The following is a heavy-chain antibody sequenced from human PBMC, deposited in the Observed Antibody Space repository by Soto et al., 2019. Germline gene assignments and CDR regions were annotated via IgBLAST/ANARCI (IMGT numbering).Heavy chain of an antibody. Sequence: RASVKVSCKASGYTFARYAIHWLRQAPGQGLECMGWIDAGNGNTESSQKFRGRVTITWDPSASTAYMEVSSLRPEDTAVYYCARGGTYKYGYLDYWGQGTQVTVSS. D-gene: IGHD5-18*01. CDR2: IDAGNGNT. V-gene: IGHV1-3*01. CDR1: GYTFARYA. CDR3: ARGGTYKYGYLDY. J-gene: IGHJ4*02.